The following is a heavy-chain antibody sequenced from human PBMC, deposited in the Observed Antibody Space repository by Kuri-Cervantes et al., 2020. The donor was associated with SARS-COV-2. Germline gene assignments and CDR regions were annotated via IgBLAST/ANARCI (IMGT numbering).Heavy chain of an antibody. Sequence: GGSLRLSCAASGFTFSNAWMSWVRQAPGKGLEWVGRIKSKTDGGTTDYAAPVKGRFTISRDDSKNTLYLQMSSLKTEDTAVYYCTTSPRYYYDSSGQSRSFDYWGQGTLVTVSS. CDR3: TTSPRYYYDSSGQSRSFDY. CDR1: GFTFSNAW. V-gene: IGHV3-15*01. J-gene: IGHJ4*02. CDR2: IKSKTDGGTT. D-gene: IGHD3-22*01.